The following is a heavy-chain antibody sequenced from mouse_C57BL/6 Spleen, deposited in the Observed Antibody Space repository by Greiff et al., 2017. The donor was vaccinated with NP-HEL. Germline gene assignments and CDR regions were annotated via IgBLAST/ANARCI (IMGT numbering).Heavy chain of an antibody. CDR3: ASGYYGSSYDY. J-gene: IGHJ2*01. Sequence: QVQLQQPGAELVRPGSSVKLSCKASGYTFTSYWMDWVKQRPGQGLEWIGNIYPSDSETHYNQKFKDKATLTVDKSSSTAYMQLSSLTSEDSAVYYCASGYYGSSYDYWGQGTTLTVSS. CDR1: GYTFTSYW. V-gene: IGHV1-61*01. CDR2: IYPSDSET. D-gene: IGHD1-1*01.